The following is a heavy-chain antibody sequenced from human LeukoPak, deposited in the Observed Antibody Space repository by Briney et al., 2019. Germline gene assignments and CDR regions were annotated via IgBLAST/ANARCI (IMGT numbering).Heavy chain of an antibody. CDR1: GFTFSSYG. D-gene: IGHD6-19*01. J-gene: IGHJ4*02. CDR2: ISYDGSNK. V-gene: IGHV3-30*18. Sequence: GGSLRLSCAASGFTFSSYGMHWVRQAPGKGLEWVAVISYDGSNKHYADSVKGRFTISRDNSKNTLYLQMNSLRAEDTAVYYCAKGTVAIDYWGQGTLVTVSS. CDR3: AKGTVAIDY.